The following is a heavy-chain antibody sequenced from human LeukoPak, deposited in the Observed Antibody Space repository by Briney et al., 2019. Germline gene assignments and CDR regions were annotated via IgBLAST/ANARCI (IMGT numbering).Heavy chain of an antibody. Sequence: GGSLRLSCAASGFTFSSYGMHWVRQAPGKGLEWVAFIRYDGSNKYYADSVKGRFTISRDNSKNTLCLQMNSLRAEDTAVYYCAIPSRYYDSSGYYYNYWGQGTLVTVSS. V-gene: IGHV3-30*02. CDR3: AIPSRYYDSSGYYYNY. CDR2: IRYDGSNK. D-gene: IGHD3-22*01. CDR1: GFTFSSYG. J-gene: IGHJ4*02.